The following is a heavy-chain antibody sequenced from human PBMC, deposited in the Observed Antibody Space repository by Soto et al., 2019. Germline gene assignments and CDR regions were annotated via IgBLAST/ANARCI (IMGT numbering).Heavy chain of an antibody. CDR1: GGTFSSYA. J-gene: IGHJ4*02. V-gene: IGHV1-69*01. D-gene: IGHD6-19*01. CDR2: IIPIFGTA. CDR3: ARSVLRRLDKYYFDY. Sequence: QVQLVQSGAEVKKPGSSVKVSCKASGGTFSSYAISWVRQAPGQGLEWMGGIIPIFGTANYAQKFQGRVTITADESTSTAYMEPSSLRSEDTAVYYCARSVLRRLDKYYFDYWGQGTLVTVSS.